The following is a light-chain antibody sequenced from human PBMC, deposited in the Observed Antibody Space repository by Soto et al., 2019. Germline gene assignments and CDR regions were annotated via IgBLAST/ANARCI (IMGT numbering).Light chain of an antibody. J-gene: IGLJ3*02. Sequence: QSALTQPASVSGSPGQSITISCTGTSSDGGSYNLVSWYQQHPGKAPKLMVYAGSKRPSGVSNRFSGCKSGNTDSLTISGLQAEEEAEDYCCAYAYSSTFWVFGGGTKLTVL. CDR1: SSDGGSYNL. CDR3: CAYAYSSTFWV. CDR2: AGS. V-gene: IGLV2-23*03.